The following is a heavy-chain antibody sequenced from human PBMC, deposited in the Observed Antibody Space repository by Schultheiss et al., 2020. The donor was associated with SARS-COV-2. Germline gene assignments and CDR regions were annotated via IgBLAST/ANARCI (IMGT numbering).Heavy chain of an antibody. CDR3: AKVWHQWLDEYYFDY. Sequence: SQTLSLTCTVSGGSISSYYWSWIRQPPGKGLEWIGYIYYSGSTNYNPSLKSRVTISVDTSKNQFSLKLSSVTAADTAVYFCAKVWHQWLDEYYFDYWGQGTLVTVSS. V-gene: IGHV4-59*01. D-gene: IGHD6-19*01. J-gene: IGHJ4*02. CDR2: IYYSGST. CDR1: GGSISSYY.